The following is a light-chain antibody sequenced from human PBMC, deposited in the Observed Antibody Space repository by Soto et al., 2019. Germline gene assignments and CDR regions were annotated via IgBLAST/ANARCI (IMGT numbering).Light chain of an antibody. V-gene: IGKV3-11*01. CDR1: QSFSSY. Sequence: EIVLTQSPATLSLSPGERATLSCRASQSFSSYLAWYQQKPGQAPRLLIYDASNRATGIPARFSGSGSGTDFTLTISSLEPEDFAVYYCQQRINWPPTFGQGTRLEIK. CDR3: QQRINWPPT. J-gene: IGKJ5*01. CDR2: DAS.